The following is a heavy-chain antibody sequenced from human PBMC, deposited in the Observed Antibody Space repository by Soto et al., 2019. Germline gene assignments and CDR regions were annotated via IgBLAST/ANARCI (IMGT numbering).Heavy chain of an antibody. D-gene: IGHD2-15*01. CDR2: IDTGNGNT. CDR3: SKESCSGGTCYSGDY. Sequence: QVQLVQSGAEVKQPGASVKLSCKASGYSLSAYPMHWVRQAPGQSLEWMGWIDTGNGNTRYSQMFQGRVTITRDTSASTSYMELSSLRSEDTAVYYCSKESCSGGTCYSGDYWGQGTLVTVSS. CDR1: GYSLSAYP. V-gene: IGHV1-3*04. J-gene: IGHJ4*02.